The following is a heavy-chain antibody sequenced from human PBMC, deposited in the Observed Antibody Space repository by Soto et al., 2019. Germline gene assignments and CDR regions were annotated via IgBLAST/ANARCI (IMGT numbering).Heavy chain of an antibody. CDR1: GFSFSSYC. V-gene: IGHV3-30*03. D-gene: IGHD1-1*01. J-gene: IGHJ6*02. CDR2: TTYDGGIK. Sequence: QGQLVESGGVVFQPGRSLRLSCAASGFSFSSYCMEWVRLAPGKGLEWVAATTYDGGIKHYVDSVKGRFTISRDNSKNTLSLQMNSLRVEDTATYYCAGALENPYFFYGLNVWGQGTTVTVSS. CDR3: AGALENPYFFYGLNV.